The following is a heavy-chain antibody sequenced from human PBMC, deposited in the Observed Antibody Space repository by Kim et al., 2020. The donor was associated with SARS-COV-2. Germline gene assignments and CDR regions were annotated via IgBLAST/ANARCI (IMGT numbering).Heavy chain of an antibody. Sequence: GGSLRLSCAASGFTFSSYDMHWVRQATGKGLEWVSAIGTAGDTYYPGSVKGRFTFSRENAKNSLYLQMNSLRAGDTAVYYCARGVQLWSRVYYYYYMDVWGKGTTVTVSS. J-gene: IGHJ6*03. D-gene: IGHD5-18*01. V-gene: IGHV3-13*01. CDR3: ARGVQLWSRVYYYYYMDV. CDR2: IGTAGDT. CDR1: GFTFSSYD.